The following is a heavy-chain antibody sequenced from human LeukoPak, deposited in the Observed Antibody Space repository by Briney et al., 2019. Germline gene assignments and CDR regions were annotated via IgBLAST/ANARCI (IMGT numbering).Heavy chain of an antibody. Sequence: PGGSLRLSCAASGFTFSGYGMHWVRQGPGKGLEWVSVISYDGSNKYYADSVKGRFTISRDNSKNTLYLQMNSLRAEDTAVYYCAKDRLEYSSYYYYYMDVWGKGTTVTVSS. CDR2: ISYDGSNK. CDR1: GFTFSGYG. D-gene: IGHD6-6*01. CDR3: AKDRLEYSSYYYYYMDV. V-gene: IGHV3-30*18. J-gene: IGHJ6*03.